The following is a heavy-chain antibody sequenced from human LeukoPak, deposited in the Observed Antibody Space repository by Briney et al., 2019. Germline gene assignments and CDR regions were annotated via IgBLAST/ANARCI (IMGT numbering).Heavy chain of an antibody. D-gene: IGHD4-11*01. V-gene: IGHV3-33*06. CDR3: AKDAQIGSALSNSPQH. CDR2: IWSNATNQ. CDR1: GFTFSHYY. Sequence: AGTLTLTCKASGFTFSHYYRHWVRQAAGKGLEWVGGIWSNATNQFYPYSVKGRFTISRDNSKNTVSLQLNSLTAEDTAVYYCAKDAQIGSALSNSPQHWGSGSLVTVSS. J-gene: IGHJ4*02.